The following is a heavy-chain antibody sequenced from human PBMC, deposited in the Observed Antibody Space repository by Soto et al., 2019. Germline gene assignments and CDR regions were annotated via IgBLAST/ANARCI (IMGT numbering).Heavy chain of an antibody. D-gene: IGHD1-26*01. V-gene: IGHV3-48*01. J-gene: IGHJ3*02. CDR1: GFTFSSYS. Sequence: EVQLVESGGGLVQPGGSLRLSCAASGFTFSSYSMNWVRQAPGKGLEWVSYISSSSSTIYYADSVKGRFTISRDNAKNSLYLQMNSLRAEDTAVYYCAREQKASKGLLEPLGAFDIWGQGTMVTVSS. CDR3: AREQKASKGLLEPLGAFDI. CDR2: ISSSSSTI.